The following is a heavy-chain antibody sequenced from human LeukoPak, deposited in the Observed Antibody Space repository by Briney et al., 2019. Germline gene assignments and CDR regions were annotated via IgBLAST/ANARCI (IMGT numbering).Heavy chain of an antibody. CDR3: ARDPLYGDYEVGELDAFDI. V-gene: IGHV1-2*02. D-gene: IGHD4-17*01. CDR1: GYTFTGYY. J-gene: IGHJ3*02. CDR2: INPNSGGT. Sequence: ASVKVSCKASGYTFTGYYMHWVRQAPGQGLEWMGWINPNSGGTNYAQKFQGRVTMTRDTSISTAYMELSRLRSDDTAAYYCARDPLYGDYEVGELDAFDIWGQGTMVTVSS.